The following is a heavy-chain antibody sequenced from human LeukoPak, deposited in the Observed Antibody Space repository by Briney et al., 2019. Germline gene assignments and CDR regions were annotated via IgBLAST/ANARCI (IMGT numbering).Heavy chain of an antibody. J-gene: IGHJ4*02. CDR2: INHSGST. CDR3: ARGATDPPFDDYGDYIPLVY. D-gene: IGHD4-17*01. V-gene: IGHV4-34*01. CDR1: GGSFSGNY. Sequence: PSETLSLTCAVYGGSFSGNYWNWIRQPPGKGLEWIGEINHSGSTNYNPSLKSRVTISVDTSKNQFSLKLNSVTAADTAVYYCARGATDPPFDDYGDYIPLVYWGQGTLVTVSS.